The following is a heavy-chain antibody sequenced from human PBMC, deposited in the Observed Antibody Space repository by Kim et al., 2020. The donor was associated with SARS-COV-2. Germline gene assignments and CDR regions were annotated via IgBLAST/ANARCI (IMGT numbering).Heavy chain of an antibody. CDR2: IYYSGST. Sequence: SETLSLTYTVSGGSISSSSYYWGWIRQPPGKGLEWIGSIYYSGSTYYNPSLKSRVTISVDTSKNQFSLKLSSVTAADTAVYYCAGDSSGYYRQNDYWGQGTLVTVSS. V-gene: IGHV4-39*07. D-gene: IGHD3-22*01. CDR3: AGDSSGYYRQNDY. CDR1: GGSISSSSYY. J-gene: IGHJ4*02.